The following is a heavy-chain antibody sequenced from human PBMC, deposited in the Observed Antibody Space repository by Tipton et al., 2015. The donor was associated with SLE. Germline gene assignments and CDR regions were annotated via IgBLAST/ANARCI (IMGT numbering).Heavy chain of an antibody. V-gene: IGHV3-7*01. CDR3: ARDPAYGAMDY. J-gene: IGHJ4*02. D-gene: IGHD4-17*01. CDR2: MKQDGSER. Sequence: SLRLSCEASGFSFSNSWMNWVRQAPGRGLEWVANMKQDGSERYYAGSVRGRFTISRDNAKNSVFLQMNSLRVEDTALYYCARDPAYGAMDYWGQGTMVTVSS. CDR1: GFSFSNSW.